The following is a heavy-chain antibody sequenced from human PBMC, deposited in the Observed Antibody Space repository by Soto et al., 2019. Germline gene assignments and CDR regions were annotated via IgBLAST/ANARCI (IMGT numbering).Heavy chain of an antibody. CDR2: MNPNSGNT. CDR1: GYTFTSYD. J-gene: IGHJ2*01. D-gene: IGHD6-19*01. V-gene: IGHV1-8*01. Sequence: VASVKVSCKASGYTFTSYDINWVRQATGQGLEWMGWMNPNSGNTGYAQKFQGRVTITADKSTSTAYMELSSLRSEDTAVYYCARGGYSSGWYWYFDLWGRGTLVTVSS. CDR3: ARGGYSSGWYWYFDL.